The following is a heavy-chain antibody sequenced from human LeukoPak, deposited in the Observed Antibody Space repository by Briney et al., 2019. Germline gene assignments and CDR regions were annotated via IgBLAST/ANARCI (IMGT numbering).Heavy chain of an antibody. CDR1: GGTFSSYA. D-gene: IGHD3-22*01. V-gene: IGHV1-69*04. CDR2: IIPILGIA. J-gene: IGHJ4*02. Sequence: ASVKVSCKASGGTFSSYAISWVRQAPGQGLEWMGRIIPILGIANYAQKFRGRVTITADKSTSTAYMELSSLRSEDTAVYYCARVGGYYDTVDYWGQGTLVTVSS. CDR3: ARVGGYYDTVDY.